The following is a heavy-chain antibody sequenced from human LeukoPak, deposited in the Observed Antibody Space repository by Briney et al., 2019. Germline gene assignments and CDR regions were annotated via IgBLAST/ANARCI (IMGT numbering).Heavy chain of an antibody. CDR2: ISYDGSNK. D-gene: IGHD1-26*01. V-gene: IGHV3-30*18. Sequence: PGRSLRLSCAASGFTFSSYGMHWVRQAPGKGLEWVAVISYDGSNKYYADSVKGRFTLSRDNSKNTLYLQMDSLRIEDTAMYYCAKDQAGAWGQGTLVTVSS. CDR1: GFTFSSYG. CDR3: AKDQAGA. J-gene: IGHJ5*02.